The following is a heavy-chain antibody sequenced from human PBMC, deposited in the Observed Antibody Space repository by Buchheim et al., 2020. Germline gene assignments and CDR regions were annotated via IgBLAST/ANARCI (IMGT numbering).Heavy chain of an antibody. V-gene: IGHV5-51*01. CDR3: ARRVRDSSGYNFDF. CDR1: GYSFTGAY. J-gene: IGHJ4*02. Sequence: EVQLVQSGAEVKRPGESLKISCQGSGYSFTGAYIAWVRQMPGKGLEWMGNIYPGDSYTAYNPSFQGQVTMSVDKSIRTAYLQWYNLKASDSAVYYCARRVRDSSGYNFDFWGQGTL. CDR2: IYPGDSYT. D-gene: IGHD5-18*01.